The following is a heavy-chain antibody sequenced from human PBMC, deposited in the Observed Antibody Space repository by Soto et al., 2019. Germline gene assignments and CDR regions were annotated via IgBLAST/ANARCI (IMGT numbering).Heavy chain of an antibody. Sequence: ASVKVSCKASGYTFTSYDINWVRQATGQGPEWMGWMHPNSGNTGYAQKFQGRVTMTRDNSKSTAYMELSSLRAEDTAVYYCAKQEASKPSRIDCWGQGTLVTVSS. V-gene: IGHV1-8*01. CDR3: AKQEASKPSRIDC. D-gene: IGHD2-21*02. CDR1: GYTFTSYD. J-gene: IGHJ4*02. CDR2: MHPNSGNT.